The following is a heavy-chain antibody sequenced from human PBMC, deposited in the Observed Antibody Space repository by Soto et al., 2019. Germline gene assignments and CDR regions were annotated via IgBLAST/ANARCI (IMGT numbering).Heavy chain of an antibody. D-gene: IGHD3-10*01. CDR2: VNPILSMS. CDR3: ATSYGSGYRAFDY. V-gene: IGHV1-69*04. J-gene: IGHJ4*02. CDR1: GDTFSFYS. Sequence: QVQLVQSGAEVKRPGSSVKVSCKASGDTFSFYSINWVRQAPGLGLEWMGRVNPILSMSNYAQRLQGRVTMTADKSTRTAYMELSGLRSEDTAMYYCATSYGSGYRAFDYWGQGALVTVSS.